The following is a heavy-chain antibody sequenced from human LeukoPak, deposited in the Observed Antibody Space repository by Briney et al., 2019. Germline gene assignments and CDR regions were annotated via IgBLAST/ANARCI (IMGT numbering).Heavy chain of an antibody. Sequence: GASLRLSCAASGFTFSSYAMSWVRQAPGKGLEWVSAISGSGGSTYYADSVKGRFTISRDNSKNTLYLQMNSLRVEDTAVYYCAKDVGAVAGTGYYSDYWGQGTLVTVSS. J-gene: IGHJ4*02. D-gene: IGHD6-19*01. CDR3: AKDVGAVAGTGYYSDY. CDR2: ISGSGGST. CDR1: GFTFSSYA. V-gene: IGHV3-23*01.